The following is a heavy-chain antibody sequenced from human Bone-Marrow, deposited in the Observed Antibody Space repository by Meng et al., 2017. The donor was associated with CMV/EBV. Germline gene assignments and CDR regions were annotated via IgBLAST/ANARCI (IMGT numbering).Heavy chain of an antibody. Sequence: GESLKISCKGSGYSFTSYWIGWVRQIPGKGLEWMGIIYPGESDTRYSPSFQGQGPISADKSISTAYLQWSSLKASGTAMYYCARRTTVGYYFDYWGQGTLITASS. CDR2: IYPGESDT. V-gene: IGHV5-51*01. CDR1: GYSFTSYW. J-gene: IGHJ4*02. CDR3: ARRTTVGYYFDY. D-gene: IGHD4-23*01.